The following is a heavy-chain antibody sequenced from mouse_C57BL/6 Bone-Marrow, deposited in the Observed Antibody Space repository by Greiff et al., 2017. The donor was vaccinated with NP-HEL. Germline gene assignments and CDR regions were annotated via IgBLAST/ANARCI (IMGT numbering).Heavy chain of an antibody. J-gene: IGHJ4*01. CDR2: IRNKANNHAT. CDR1: GFTFSDAW. CDR3: TSLTYGSDYYAMDY. Sequence: EVKLVESGGGLVQPGGSMKLSCAASGFTFSDAWMDWVRQSPEKGLEWVAEIRNKANNHATYYAESVKGRFTISRDDSKSIVYLQMNSLRAEDTGIYYCTSLTYGSDYYAMDYWGQGTSVTVSS. V-gene: IGHV6-6*01. D-gene: IGHD1-1*01.